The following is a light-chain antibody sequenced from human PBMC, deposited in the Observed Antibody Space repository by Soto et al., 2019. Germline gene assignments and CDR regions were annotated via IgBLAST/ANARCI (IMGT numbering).Light chain of an antibody. Sequence: EIVSTQSPATLSLSPGDEATLSCRASQSVTTYLAWYQQKPGQAPRLLIHSASTRAPGIPARFSGSGSATDYTLTISSLEPEDCAVYYCQQRTTWPQVTFGQGTRLEIK. J-gene: IGKJ5*01. CDR1: QSVTTY. CDR2: SAS. CDR3: QQRTTWPQVT. V-gene: IGKV3-11*01.